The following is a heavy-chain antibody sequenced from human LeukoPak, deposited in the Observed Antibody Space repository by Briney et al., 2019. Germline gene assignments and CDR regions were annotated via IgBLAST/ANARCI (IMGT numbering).Heavy chain of an antibody. V-gene: IGHV3-7*01. Sequence: GGSLRLSCAASGFTFSSYSMNWVRQAPGKGLEWVANIKQDGSETYYVDSVKGRFTISKDNAKNSLYLQMNSLRAEDTAVYYCARDGGRNFDYWGQGTLVTVSS. CDR1: GFTFSSYS. CDR2: IKQDGSET. J-gene: IGHJ4*02. CDR3: ARDGGRNFDY.